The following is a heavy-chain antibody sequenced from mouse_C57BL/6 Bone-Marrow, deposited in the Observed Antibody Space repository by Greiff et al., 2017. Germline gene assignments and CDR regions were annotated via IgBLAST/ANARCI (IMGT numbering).Heavy chain of an antibody. CDR3: ARDARGLDYFDY. CDR1: GFTFSDFY. V-gene: IGHV7-1*01. D-gene: IGHD3-1*01. J-gene: IGHJ2*01. Sequence: EVQGVESGGGLVQSGRSLRLSCATSGFTFSDFYMEWVRQAPGKGLEWIAASRNKANDYTTEYSASVKGRFIVSRDTSQSILYLQMNALRAEDTAIYYCARDARGLDYFDYWGQGTTLTVSS. CDR2: SRNKANDYTT.